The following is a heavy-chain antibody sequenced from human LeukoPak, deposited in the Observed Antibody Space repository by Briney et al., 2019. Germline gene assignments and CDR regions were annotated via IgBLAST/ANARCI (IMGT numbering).Heavy chain of an antibody. Sequence: PGGSLRLSCAASGFTFSSYWMSWVRQAPGKGLEWVASINQPTSERYYVDSVKGRFTISRDNAKNSLYLQMSSLRAEDTAVYYCARRGSASRSGFNVWSEATIVTVSS. D-gene: IGHD3-3*01. J-gene: IGHJ3*01. CDR2: INQPTSER. CDR1: GFTFSSYW. V-gene: IGHV3-7*01. CDR3: ARRGSASRSGFNV.